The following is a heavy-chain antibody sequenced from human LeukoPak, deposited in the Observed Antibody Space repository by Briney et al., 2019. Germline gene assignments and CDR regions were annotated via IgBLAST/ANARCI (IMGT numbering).Heavy chain of an antibody. D-gene: IGHD2-15*01. CDR3: ARGRIKYCSGRSCYSGSGWFDP. CDR1: GGSFSGYY. CDR2: INHSGST. V-gene: IGHV4-34*01. J-gene: IGHJ5*02. Sequence: SETLSLTCAVYGGSFSGYYWSWIRQPPGKGLEWIGEINHSGSTNYNPSLKSRVTISVDTSKNQFSLKLSSVTAADTAVYYCARGRIKYCSGRSCYSGSGWFDPWGQGTLVTVSS.